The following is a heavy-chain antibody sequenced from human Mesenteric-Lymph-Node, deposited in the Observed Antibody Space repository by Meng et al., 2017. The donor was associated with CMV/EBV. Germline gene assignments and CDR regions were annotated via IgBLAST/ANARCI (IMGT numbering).Heavy chain of an antibody. V-gene: IGHV3-48*03. CDR3: ARRRSYYYYYGMDV. CDR1: GFTFSNYE. J-gene: IGHJ6*02. Sequence: GESLKISCAASGFTFSNYEMNWVRQAPGKGLEWVSYITRSGTPIYYADSVRGRFTISRDNAKNSLYLEMSSLRAEDTAVYYCARRRSYYYYYGMDVWGQGTTVTVSS. CDR2: ITRSGTPI.